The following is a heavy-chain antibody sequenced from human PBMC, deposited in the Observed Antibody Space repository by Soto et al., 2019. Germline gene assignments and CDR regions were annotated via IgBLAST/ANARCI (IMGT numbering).Heavy chain of an antibody. CDR2: IYYSGST. Sequence: QVQLQESGPGLVKPSETLSLTCTVSGGSISSYYWSWIRQPPGKGLEWIGYIYYSGSTNYNPSLKSRVTISGDTSKNQFSLKLSSVTAADTAVYYCARVGPLRFLEWSHYYYYYMDVWGKGTTVTVSS. J-gene: IGHJ6*03. CDR1: GGSISSYY. V-gene: IGHV4-59*01. CDR3: ARVGPLRFLEWSHYYYYYMDV. D-gene: IGHD3-3*01.